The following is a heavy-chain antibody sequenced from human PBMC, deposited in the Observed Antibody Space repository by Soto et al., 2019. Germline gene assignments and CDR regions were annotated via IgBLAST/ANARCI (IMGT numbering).Heavy chain of an antibody. CDR3: ARGGLSTPMFRLSHD. V-gene: IGHV1-3*04. Sequence: ASVKVSCKASGYTFSSYAMHWVRQTPGQRLEWMGWINTANGRTTYSQKFQGRLTINRDTSASTAYMELSSLRFEDTAVYYCARGGLSTPMFRLSHDWGQGTPVTVSS. D-gene: IGHD3-10*01. CDR2: INTANGRT. CDR1: GYTFSSYA. J-gene: IGHJ4*02.